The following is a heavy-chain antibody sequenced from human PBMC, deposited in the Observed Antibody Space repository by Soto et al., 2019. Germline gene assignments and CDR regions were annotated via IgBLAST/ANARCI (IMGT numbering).Heavy chain of an antibody. J-gene: IGHJ6*02. V-gene: IGHV6-1*01. D-gene: IGHD6-13*01. CDR1: GDSVSSNSAA. CDR3: ARRNSRDDRYYLGMDV. CDR2: TYYRSKWYN. Sequence: KQSQTLSLTCAISGDSVSSNSAAWNWIRQSPSRGLEWLGTTYYRSKWYNDYAVSVKSRVTINPDTSKNQFSLQLKSVTPEDTAVYYCARRNSRDDRYYLGMDVWGQGTTVTVSS.